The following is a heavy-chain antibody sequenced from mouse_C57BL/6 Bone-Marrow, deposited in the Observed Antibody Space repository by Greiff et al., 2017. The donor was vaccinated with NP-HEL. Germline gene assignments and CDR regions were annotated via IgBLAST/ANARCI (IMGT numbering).Heavy chain of an antibody. CDR2: ISSGSSTI. Sequence: DVQLVESGGGLVKPGGSLKLSCAASGFTFSDYGMHWVRQAPEKGLEWVAYISSGSSTIYYADTVKGRFTISRDNAKNTLFLQMTSLRSEDTAMYYCARRYYGSNVFAYWGQGTLVTVSA. V-gene: IGHV5-17*01. J-gene: IGHJ3*01. D-gene: IGHD1-1*01. CDR1: GFTFSDYG. CDR3: ARRYYGSNVFAY.